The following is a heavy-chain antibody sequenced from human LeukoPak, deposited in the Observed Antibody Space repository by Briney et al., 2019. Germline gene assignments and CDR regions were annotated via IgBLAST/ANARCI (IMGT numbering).Heavy chain of an antibody. CDR3: ARVGLEYTNDC. CDR2: INTNTGNP. D-gene: IGHD2-8*01. CDR1: GYTFTSSA. Sequence: ASVKVSCKASGYTFTSSAMNWVRQAPGQGLEWMGWINTNTGNPTYAQGFTGRFVFSLDTSVSTAYLQISSLRAEDTAIYYCARVGLEYTNDCRGQGTLVTVSS. J-gene: IGHJ4*02. V-gene: IGHV7-4-1*02.